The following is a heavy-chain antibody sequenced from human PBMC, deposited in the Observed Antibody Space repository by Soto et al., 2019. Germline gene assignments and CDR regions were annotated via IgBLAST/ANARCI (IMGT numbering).Heavy chain of an antibody. Sequence: PGGSLRLSCAASGFTFNTYSMSWVRQAPGKGLEWVSAIKESGANAYYADSVKGRFTISRDNSKNTVFLQMDSLRADDTALYYWAKGGWLDWWGQGTLVTVSS. CDR2: IKESGANA. J-gene: IGHJ4*02. CDR1: GFTFNTYS. D-gene: IGHD6-19*01. V-gene: IGHV3-23*01. CDR3: AKGGWLDW.